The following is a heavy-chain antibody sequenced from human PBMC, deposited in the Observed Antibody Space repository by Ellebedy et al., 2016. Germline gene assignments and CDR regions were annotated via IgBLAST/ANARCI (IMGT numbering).Heavy chain of an antibody. Sequence: GESLKISCAAFGFTFDHYGMTWVRQAPGKGLEWVSTISGNGAETYYADSVKGRFTISRDNSKNTLYLQMNSLRAEDTAVYYCAKDGNTAMVHYWGQGTLVTVSS. V-gene: IGHV3-23*01. CDR2: ISGNGAET. CDR1: GFTFDHYG. CDR3: AKDGNTAMVHY. D-gene: IGHD5-18*01. J-gene: IGHJ4*02.